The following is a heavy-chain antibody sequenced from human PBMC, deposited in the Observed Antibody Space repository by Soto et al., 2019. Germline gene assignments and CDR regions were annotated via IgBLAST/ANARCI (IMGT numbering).Heavy chain of an antibody. D-gene: IGHD1-26*01. CDR2: FYYSGST. Sequence: PSETLSLTCTVSGASISGYYWSWVRQPPGKGLEWVGYFYYSGSTNYNPSLKSRVSMSVDTSKKQFSLKLSSVTAADTAVYYCAYGGSAEGYFDSWGQGALCTVSS. CDR1: GASISGYY. V-gene: IGHV4-59*01. J-gene: IGHJ4*02. CDR3: AYGGSAEGYFDS.